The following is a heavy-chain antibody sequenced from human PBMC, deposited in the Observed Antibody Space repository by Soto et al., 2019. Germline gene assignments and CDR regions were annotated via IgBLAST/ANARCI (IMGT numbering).Heavy chain of an antibody. CDR1: GFIFNSYG. V-gene: IGHV3-33*01. J-gene: IGHJ6*02. CDR3: ARASSPYGMDV. CDR2: VWNDGNSK. D-gene: IGHD6-13*01. Sequence: PGGSLRLSCAASGFIFNSYGMHWVRQSPGKGLEWVAVVWNDGNSKYYADSVKGRFTISRDNSKNTLYLQMNSLRAEDTAVYYCARASSPYGMDVWGQGTTVTVSS.